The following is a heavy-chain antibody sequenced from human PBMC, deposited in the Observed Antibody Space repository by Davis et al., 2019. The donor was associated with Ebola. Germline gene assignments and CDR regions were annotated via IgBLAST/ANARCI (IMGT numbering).Heavy chain of an antibody. CDR3: ARGLSSGYPPAWFDP. CDR2: IYYSGST. Sequence: SATLSLTCTVSGGSISSGGYYWSWIRQHPGKGLEWIGYIYYSGSTYYNPSRKSRVTISVDTSKNQFSLKLSSVTAADTAVYYCARGLSSGYPPAWFDPWGQGTLVTVSS. D-gene: IGHD3-22*01. CDR1: GGSISSGGYY. J-gene: IGHJ5*02. V-gene: IGHV4-31*03.